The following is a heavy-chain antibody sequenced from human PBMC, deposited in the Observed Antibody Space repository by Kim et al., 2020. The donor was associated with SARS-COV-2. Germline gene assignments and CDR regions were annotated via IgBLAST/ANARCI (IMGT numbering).Heavy chain of an antibody. CDR2: IYYSGST. CDR1: GGSVSSGSYY. D-gene: IGHD6-19*01. J-gene: IGHJ6*02. V-gene: IGHV4-61*01. Sequence: SETLSLTCTVSGGSVSSGSYYWSWIRQPPGKGLEWIGYIYYSGSTNYNPSLKSRVTISVDTSKNQFSLKLSSVTAADTAVYYCASRSHSSGWLYYYYGMDVGGQGTTVTVSS. CDR3: ASRSHSSGWLYYYYGMDV.